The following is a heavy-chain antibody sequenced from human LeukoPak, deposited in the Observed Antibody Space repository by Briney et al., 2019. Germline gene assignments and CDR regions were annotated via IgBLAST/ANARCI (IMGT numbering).Heavy chain of an antibody. Sequence: TGGSLRLSCVASGFTFSSHAMSWVRQTPGKGLEWVSAISGSGGSTYYADSVKGRFTISRDNSKNTLYLQMNSLRAEDTAVYYCAKTRMFGRGYFDYWGQGTLVTVSS. CDR3: AKTRMFGRGYFDY. D-gene: IGHD3-10*02. V-gene: IGHV3-23*01. J-gene: IGHJ4*02. CDR2: ISGSGGST. CDR1: GFTFSSHA.